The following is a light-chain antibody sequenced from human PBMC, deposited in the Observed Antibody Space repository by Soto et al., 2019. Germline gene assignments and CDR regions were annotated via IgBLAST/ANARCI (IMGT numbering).Light chain of an antibody. CDR3: QQYKNWPPIT. CDR1: QSVDRS. Sequence: EVILTQSLATLSLSPGERATLSCRASQSVDRSLGWYQEKPGQAPRLLIYGSYHRAPGIPARFSGSGSGTDFTLNIDSVEADDFAVYYCQQYKNWPPITFGQGTRLEIK. V-gene: IGKV3-11*01. J-gene: IGKJ5*01. CDR2: GSY.